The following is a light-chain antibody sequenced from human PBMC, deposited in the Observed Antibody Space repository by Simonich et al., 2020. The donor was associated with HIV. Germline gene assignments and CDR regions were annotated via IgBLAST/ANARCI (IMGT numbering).Light chain of an antibody. CDR1: QSVLYSSNNKNY. CDR3: QHYYITPLT. Sequence: DIVMTQYPDSLAVSLGERANINCKSSQSVLYSSNNKNYLAWYQQKPGQPPKLLISWASTRESGVPDRFSGSGSGTDFTLTISSLQAEDVALYYCQHYYITPLTFGQGTKLEIK. J-gene: IGKJ2*01. CDR2: WAS. V-gene: IGKV4-1*01.